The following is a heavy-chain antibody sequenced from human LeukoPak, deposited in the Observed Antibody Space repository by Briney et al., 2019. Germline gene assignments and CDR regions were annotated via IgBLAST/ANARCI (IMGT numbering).Heavy chain of an antibody. V-gene: IGHV3-23*01. CDR3: ARFDGMTTLTSFDY. Sequence: PGGSLRLSCAVSGFNFSSYAMGCVRQAPGKGLEWVSGISASGFGTHYADSVKGRFTISRDNSKNTLYLQMNSLRAEDTAVYFCARFDGMTTLTSFDYSGQGTLVTVSS. D-gene: IGHD3-9*01. J-gene: IGHJ4*02. CDR1: GFNFSSYA. CDR2: ISASGFGT.